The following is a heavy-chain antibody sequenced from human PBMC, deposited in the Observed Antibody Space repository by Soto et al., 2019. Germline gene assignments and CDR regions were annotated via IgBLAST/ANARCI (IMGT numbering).Heavy chain of an antibody. D-gene: IGHD3-22*01. V-gene: IGHV4-61*03. J-gene: IGHJ4*02. CDR3: ARAWGRTFDSNGYFDY. CDR2: IYYSGST. CDR1: GGSVSSGSYY. Sequence: QVQLQESGPGLVKPSETLSLTCTVSGGSVSSGSYYWSWIRQPPGKGLEWIGYIYYSGSTHYNPSLKSRVTISKDTSNNHFSLKLSSVTAADTAVYFCARAWGRTFDSNGYFDYWGQGTLDTVSS.